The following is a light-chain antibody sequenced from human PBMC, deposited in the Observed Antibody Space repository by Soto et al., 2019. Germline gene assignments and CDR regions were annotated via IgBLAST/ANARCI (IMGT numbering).Light chain of an antibody. Sequence: QSVLTQPPSASGTPGPRVTISCSGSSSNIGSNYAYWYQQLPGTAPKLLIYRNIQRPSGVPDRFSGSKSGGSASLAIRGLRSEDEGDYYCASWDDSLSGPVFGGGTKLTVL. V-gene: IGLV1-47*01. CDR3: ASWDDSLSGPV. CDR2: RNI. J-gene: IGLJ2*01. CDR1: SSNIGSNY.